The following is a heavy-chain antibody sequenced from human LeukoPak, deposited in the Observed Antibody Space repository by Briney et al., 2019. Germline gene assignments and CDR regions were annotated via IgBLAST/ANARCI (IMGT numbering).Heavy chain of an antibody. CDR3: LNYYDSRGYYLFEF. D-gene: IGHD3-22*01. CDR2: IYHSGRT. V-gene: IGHV4-39*01. CDR1: GGSINRGGHY. J-gene: IGHJ4*02. Sequence: SETLSLTCTVSGGSINRGGHYWVWIRPTPGMGLEWIGTIYHSGRTYYNPSVESRVTMSIDTSENQFSLKLASVTAADTAVYFCLNYYDSRGYYLFEFWGQGMLVTVSS.